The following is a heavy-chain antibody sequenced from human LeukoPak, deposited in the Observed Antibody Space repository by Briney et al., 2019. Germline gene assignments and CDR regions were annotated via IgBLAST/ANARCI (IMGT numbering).Heavy chain of an antibody. D-gene: IGHD2/OR15-2a*01. CDR2: IYCSGST. V-gene: IGHV4-39*01. CDR1: GGSISSSSYY. CDR3: ARHSRVFDY. Sequence: SETLSLTCTVSGGSISSSSYYWGWIRQPPGKGLEWIGSIYCSGSTYYNPSLKSRVTISVDTSKNQFSLKLSSVTAADTAVYYCARHSRVFDYWGQGTLVTVSS. J-gene: IGHJ4*02.